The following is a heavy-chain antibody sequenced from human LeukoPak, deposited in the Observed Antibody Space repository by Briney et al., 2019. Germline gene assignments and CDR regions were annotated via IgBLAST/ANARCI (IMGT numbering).Heavy chain of an antibody. V-gene: IGHV1-8*01. J-gene: IGHJ4*02. Sequence: ASVKVSCKASGYTFTSYDFNWVRQAPGQRPEWMGWMSPNSGDTGYEQKFQDRGTMTRNTAISTAYMELSSLRSDDTAVYYCARGPPSWGYDYWGPGTLVTVSS. CDR2: MSPNSGDT. D-gene: IGHD2-2*01. CDR1: GYTFTSYD. CDR3: ARGPPSWGYDY.